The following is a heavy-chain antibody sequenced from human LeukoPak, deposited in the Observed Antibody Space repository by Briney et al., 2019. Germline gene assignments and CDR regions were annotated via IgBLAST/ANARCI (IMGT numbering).Heavy chain of an antibody. CDR3: ARDLSFRPGYFDH. V-gene: IGHV3-30*02. CDR1: GFTFSSYC. Sequence: GGSLSLSCAASGFTFSSYCMHWVRQAPGKGLEWLAFIRYDGSNKYYADSVKGRFTIYRDNSKYTRYLHMHTLSANDTAEYHCARDLSFRPGYFDHRVQGTLVSVSS. D-gene: IGHD2/OR15-2a*01. CDR2: IRYDGSNK. J-gene: IGHJ4*02.